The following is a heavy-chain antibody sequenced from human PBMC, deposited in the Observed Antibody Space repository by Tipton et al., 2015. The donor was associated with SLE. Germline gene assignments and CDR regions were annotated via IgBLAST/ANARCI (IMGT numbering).Heavy chain of an antibody. CDR2: VSFDGSDK. CDR1: GFTFGQYA. D-gene: IGHD2-15*01. J-gene: IGHJ6*03. CDR3: ARDIEDIVVDFYYYYYYMDV. V-gene: IGHV3-30-3*01. Sequence: SLRLSCAASGFTFGQYAMHWVRQAPGKGLDWVALVSFDGSDKYYADSVKGRFTISRDNAKNSLYLQMNSLRAEDTAVYYCARDIEDIVVDFYYYYYYMDVWGKGTTVTVSS.